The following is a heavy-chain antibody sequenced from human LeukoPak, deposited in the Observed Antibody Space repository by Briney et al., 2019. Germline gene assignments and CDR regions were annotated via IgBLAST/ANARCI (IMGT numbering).Heavy chain of an antibody. CDR3: ASIVGAASFDY. J-gene: IGHJ4*02. CDR1: GFTVSNNY. D-gene: IGHD1-26*01. CDR2: IYSGGTT. Sequence: GGSLRLSCAASGFTVSNNYMSWVRQAPGKGLEWVSIIYSGGTTYYGDSVKGRFTISRDNSKNTVYLQMNSLRAEDTAVYYCASIVGAASFDYWGQGTLVTVSS. V-gene: IGHV3-66*01.